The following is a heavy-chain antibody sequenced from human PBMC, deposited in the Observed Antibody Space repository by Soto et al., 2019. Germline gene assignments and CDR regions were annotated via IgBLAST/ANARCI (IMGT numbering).Heavy chain of an antibody. CDR1: GGSISSGGYY. CDR3: ARVKPGPINIDY. Sequence: SETLSLTCTVSGGSISSGGYYWSWIRQHPGKGLEWIGYIYYSGSTYYNPSLKSRVTISVDTSKNQFSLKLSSVTAADTAVYYCARVKPGPINIDYWGQGTLVTVSS. J-gene: IGHJ4*02. V-gene: IGHV4-31*03. CDR2: IYYSGST.